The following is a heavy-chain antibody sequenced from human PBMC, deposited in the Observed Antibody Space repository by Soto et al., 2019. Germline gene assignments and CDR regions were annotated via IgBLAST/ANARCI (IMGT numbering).Heavy chain of an antibody. V-gene: IGHV1-18*01. D-gene: IGHD3-9*01. J-gene: IGHJ3*02. Sequence: ASVKVSCKASGYTFTSYGISWVRQAPGQGLEWMGWISAYNGNTNYAQKLQGRVTMTTDTSTSTVYMELSSLTSEDTAVYYCARDQAYYDILTGYLHLSAFDIWGQGTMVTV. CDR3: ARDQAYYDILTGYLHLSAFDI. CDR1: GYTFTSYG. CDR2: ISAYNGNT.